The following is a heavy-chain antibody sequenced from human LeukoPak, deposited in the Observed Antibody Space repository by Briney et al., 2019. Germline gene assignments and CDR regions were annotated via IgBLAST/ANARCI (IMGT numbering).Heavy chain of an antibody. CDR2: IYYSGST. J-gene: IGHJ4*02. V-gene: IGHV4-34*01. CDR1: GGSFSGYY. CDR3: ARDYNFWSGYRDY. D-gene: IGHD3-3*01. Sequence: TSSETLSLTCAVYGGSFSGYYWSWIRQPPGKGLEWIGSIYYSGSTYYNPSLKSRVTISVDTSKNQFSLKLSSVTAADTAVYYCARDYNFWSGYRDYWGQGTLVTVSS.